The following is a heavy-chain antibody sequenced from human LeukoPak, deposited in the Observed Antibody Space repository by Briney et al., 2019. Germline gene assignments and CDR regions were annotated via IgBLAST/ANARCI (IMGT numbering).Heavy chain of an antibody. CDR2: INHSGST. J-gene: IGHJ4*02. CDR1: GGSFSNYY. V-gene: IGHV4-34*01. Sequence: SETLSLTWAVYGGSFSNYYWSWIRQPPGKGLEWIGEINHSGSTNYNPSLKSRVTISVDTSKNQFSLKLSSVTAADTAVYYCARNFDYWGQGTLVTVSS. CDR3: ARNFDY.